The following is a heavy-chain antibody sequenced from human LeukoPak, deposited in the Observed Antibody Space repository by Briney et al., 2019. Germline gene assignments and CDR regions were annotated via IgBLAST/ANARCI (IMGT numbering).Heavy chain of an antibody. CDR1: GFTFSSYG. Sequence: GGSLRLSCAASGFTFSSYGMNWVRQAPGKGLEWVSSISSSSYIYYADSVKGRFTISRDNAKNSLYLQMNSLRAEDTAVYYCARDSSSGLALGPSAFDYWGQGTLVTVSS. V-gene: IGHV3-21*01. J-gene: IGHJ4*02. CDR3: ARDSSSGLALGPSAFDY. D-gene: IGHD6-13*01. CDR2: ISSSSYI.